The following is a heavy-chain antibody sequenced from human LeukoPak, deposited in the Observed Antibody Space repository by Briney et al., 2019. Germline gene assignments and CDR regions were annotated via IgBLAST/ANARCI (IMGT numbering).Heavy chain of an antibody. CDR2: ISSSSSYI. J-gene: IGHJ4*02. Sequence: GGSLRLSCAASGFTFSSYSMNWVRQAPGKGLEWVSSISSSSSYIYYADSVKGRFTISRDNAKNSLYLQMNSLRAEDTAVYYCARDPPSPGIAAAGGDWGQGTLVTVSS. CDR3: ARDPPSPGIAAAGGD. D-gene: IGHD6-13*01. CDR1: GFTFSSYS. V-gene: IGHV3-21*01.